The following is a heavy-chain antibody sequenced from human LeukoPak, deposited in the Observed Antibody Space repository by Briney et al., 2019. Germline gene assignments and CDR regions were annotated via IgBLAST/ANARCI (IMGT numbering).Heavy chain of an antibody. CDR3: ARDGDDSNIDY. CDR1: GGSFSGYY. J-gene: IGHJ4*02. Sequence: KPSETLSLTCAVYGGSFSGYYWSWIRQAPGKGLEWVSYISSSSSYTNYADSVKGRFTISRDNAKNSLYLQMNSLRAEDTAVYYCARDGDDSNIDYWGQGTLVTVSS. V-gene: IGHV3-11*05. D-gene: IGHD4-11*01. CDR2: ISSSSSYT.